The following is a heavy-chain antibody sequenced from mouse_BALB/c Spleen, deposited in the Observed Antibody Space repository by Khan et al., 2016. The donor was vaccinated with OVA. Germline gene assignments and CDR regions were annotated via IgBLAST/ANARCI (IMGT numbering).Heavy chain of an antibody. CDR2: INSNGGST. Sequence: EVELVESGGGLVQPGGSLKLSCAASGFTFSTYGMSWVRQTPDKRLELVATINSNGGSTYYPDSVKGRFTISRDNAKNTLYLQMSSLKSEDTAMYYCARGGIITVVGVYYAMDYWGQGTSVTVSS. J-gene: IGHJ4*01. D-gene: IGHD1-1*01. V-gene: IGHV5-6-3*01. CDR3: ARGGIITVVGVYYAMDY. CDR1: GFTFSTYG.